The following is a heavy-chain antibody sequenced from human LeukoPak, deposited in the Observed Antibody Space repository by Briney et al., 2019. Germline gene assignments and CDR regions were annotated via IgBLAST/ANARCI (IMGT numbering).Heavy chain of an antibody. V-gene: IGHV1-69*04. J-gene: IGHJ4*02. D-gene: IGHD3-10*01. CDR2: IIPILGIA. Sequence: GASVKVSCKASGGTFSSYAISWVRQAPGQGLEWMGRIIPILGIANYAQKFQGRVTITADKSTSTAYMELSSLRSEDTAVYYCAREFSGSGSPYYFDYWGQGTLVTVSS. CDR1: GGTFSSYA. CDR3: AREFSGSGSPYYFDY.